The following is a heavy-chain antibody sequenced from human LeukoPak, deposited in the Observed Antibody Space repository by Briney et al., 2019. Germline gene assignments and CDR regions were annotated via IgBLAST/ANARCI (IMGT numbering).Heavy chain of an antibody. D-gene: IGHD6-19*01. V-gene: IGHV3-21*01. CDR2: ISSSSSYI. Sequence: GGSLRLSCAASGFTFSNYWMSWVRQAPGKGLEWLSSISSSSSYIYYADSVKGRFTISRDNSKNTLYLQMNSLRAEDTGVYYCAKDLSSGSRRAYWGQGTLVTVSS. J-gene: IGHJ4*02. CDR3: AKDLSSGSRRAY. CDR1: GFTFSNYW.